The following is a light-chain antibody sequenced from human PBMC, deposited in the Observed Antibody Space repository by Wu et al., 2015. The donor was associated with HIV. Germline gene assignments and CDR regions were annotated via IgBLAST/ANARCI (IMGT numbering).Light chain of an antibody. CDR3: QQYGSSPLT. V-gene: IGKV3-20*01. CDR1: QSVSSSY. J-gene: IGKJ2*01. Sequence: EIVLTQSPGTLSLSPGERATLSCRASQSVSSSYLAWYQQKPGQAPRLLIYGASSRATGIPDRFSGSGSGTDFTLTSSRLEPEDFAVYYCQQYGSSPLTFGQGTKLEIK. CDR2: GAS.